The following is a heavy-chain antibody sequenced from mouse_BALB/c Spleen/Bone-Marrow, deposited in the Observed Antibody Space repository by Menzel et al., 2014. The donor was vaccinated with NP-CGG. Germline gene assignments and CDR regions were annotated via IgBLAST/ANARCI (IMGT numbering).Heavy chain of an antibody. D-gene: IGHD2-1*01. J-gene: IGHJ2*01. Sequence: QVQLQQSGPGLVQPSQSLSITCTVSGFSLINHGIHWVRQPPGKGLEWLGVIWSGGTTDYNATFIPRLSISKDKSKSQVLFKMNSPQVDDTATYYCARSGNYDFFDHWGQGTTLTVSS. V-gene: IGHV2-4*02. CDR2: IWSGGTT. CDR1: GFSLINHG. CDR3: ARSGNYDFFDH.